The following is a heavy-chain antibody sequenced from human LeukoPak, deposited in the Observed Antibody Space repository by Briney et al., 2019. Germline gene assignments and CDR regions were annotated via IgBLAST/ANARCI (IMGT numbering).Heavy chain of an antibody. D-gene: IGHD2-2*01. J-gene: IGHJ5*02. CDR3: AKAGYQLLLSWFDP. V-gene: IGHV3-23*01. CDR1: GFTFSSYA. Sequence: GSLRLSCAASGFTFSSYAMSWVRQAPGKGLEWVSAISGSGGSTYYADSVKGRFTISRDNSKNTPYLQMNSLRAEDTAVYYCAKAGYQLLLSWFDPWGQGTLVTVSS. CDR2: ISGSGGST.